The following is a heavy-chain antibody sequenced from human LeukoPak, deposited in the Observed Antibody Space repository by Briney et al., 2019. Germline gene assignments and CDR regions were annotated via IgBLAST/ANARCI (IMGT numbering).Heavy chain of an antibody. CDR2: IYYSGST. Sequence: SETLSLTCTVSGGSIRRYYWSWIRQAPGKGLEWIGYIYYSGSTYYNPSLKSRVTISVDTSKNQFSLKLSSVTAADTAVYYCARDRPRYNWFDPWGQGTLVTVSS. CDR1: GGSIRRYY. J-gene: IGHJ5*02. CDR3: ARDRPRYNWFDP. V-gene: IGHV4-59*06.